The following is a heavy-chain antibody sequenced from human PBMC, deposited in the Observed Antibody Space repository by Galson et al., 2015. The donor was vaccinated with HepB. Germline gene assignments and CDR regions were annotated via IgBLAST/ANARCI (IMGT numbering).Heavy chain of an antibody. CDR1: GGSISSYY. V-gene: IGHV4-59*01. CDR3: ARVIVEQWLVRSPGDYYYGMDV. D-gene: IGHD6-19*01. Sequence: LSLTCTVSGGSISSYYWSWIRQPPGKGLEWIGYIYYSGSTNYNPSLKSRVTISVDTSKNQFSLKLSSVTAADTAVYYCARVIVEQWLVRSPGDYYYGMDVWGQGTTVTVSS. CDR2: IYYSGST. J-gene: IGHJ6*02.